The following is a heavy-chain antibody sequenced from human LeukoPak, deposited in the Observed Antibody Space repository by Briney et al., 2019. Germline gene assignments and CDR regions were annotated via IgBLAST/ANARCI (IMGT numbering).Heavy chain of an antibody. V-gene: IGHV3-73*01. CDR3: TRLAGDEYFDISRGPD. D-gene: IGHD3-9*01. CDR2: IRSKANSYAT. CDR1: GFTLSGSA. Sequence: GGSLKLSCAASGFTLSGSAMHWVRQASGKGLEWVGRIRSKANSYATAYAASVKGRFTISRDDSKNTAYLQMNSLKSEDTAVYYCTRLAGDEYFDISRGPDWGQGTLVTVSS. J-gene: IGHJ4*02.